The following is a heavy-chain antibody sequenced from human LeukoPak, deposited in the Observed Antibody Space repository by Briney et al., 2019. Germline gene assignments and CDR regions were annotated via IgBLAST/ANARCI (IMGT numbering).Heavy chain of an antibody. CDR3: ARASDCSSTSCYGNFDY. CDR1: GGSVSSGGYY. V-gene: IGHV4-30-2*01. J-gene: IGHJ4*02. CDR2: IYHSGST. D-gene: IGHD2-2*01. Sequence: SQTLSLTCTVSGGSVSSGGYYWSWIRQPPGKGLEWIGYIYHSGSTYYNPSLKSRVTISVDRSKNQFSLKLSSVTAADTAVYYCARASDCSSTSCYGNFDYWGQGTLVTVSS.